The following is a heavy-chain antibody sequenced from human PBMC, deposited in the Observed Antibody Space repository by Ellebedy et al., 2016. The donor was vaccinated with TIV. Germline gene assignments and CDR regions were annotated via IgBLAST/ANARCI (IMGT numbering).Heavy chain of an antibody. V-gene: IGHV5-51*01. Sequence: GESLKISXKGSGYSFTNYWIGWVRQMPGKGLEWMGMVYGGDSDTRYSPSFQGQVTMSADKSINTAYLQWRSLKASDTAMYYCARHYSRGFGGVTMPPAWMDVWGQGTTVTVSS. D-gene: IGHD3-16*01. CDR3: ARHYSRGFGGVTMPPAWMDV. CDR2: VYGGDSDT. J-gene: IGHJ6*02. CDR1: GYSFTNYW.